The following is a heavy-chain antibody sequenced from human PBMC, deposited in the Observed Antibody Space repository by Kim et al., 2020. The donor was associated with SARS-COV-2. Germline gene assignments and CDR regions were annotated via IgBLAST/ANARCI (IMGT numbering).Heavy chain of an antibody. J-gene: IGHJ3*02. CDR1: GGSVSSGSYY. D-gene: IGHD6-19*01. V-gene: IGHV4-61*01. CDR3: ARFPGYSSGWYIDAFDI. CDR2: IYYSGST. Sequence: SETLSLTCTVSGGSVSSGSYYWSWIRQPPGKGLEWIGYIYYSGSTNYNPSLKSRVTISVDTSKNQFSLKLSSVTAAGTAVYYCARFPGYSSGWYIDAFDIWGRGTMFTVSS.